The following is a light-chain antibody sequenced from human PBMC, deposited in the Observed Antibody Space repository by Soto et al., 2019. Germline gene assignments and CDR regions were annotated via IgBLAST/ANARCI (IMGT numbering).Light chain of an antibody. CDR1: QSVSSSY. V-gene: IGKV3-20*01. J-gene: IGKJ2*01. CDR2: GAS. Sequence: EIVLTQSPGTLSLSPGGRATLSCRASQSVSSSYLAWYQQKPGQAPSLLIYGASNRATGIPDRFSGGGSGTDFTLTISRLEPEDFAVYYCQQYGKSAMFTFGQGTKLEIK. CDR3: QQYGKSAMFT.